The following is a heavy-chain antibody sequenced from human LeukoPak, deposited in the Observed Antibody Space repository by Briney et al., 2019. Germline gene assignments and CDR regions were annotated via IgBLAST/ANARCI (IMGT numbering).Heavy chain of an antibody. Sequence: SETLSLTCHVSGGSISSSNYYWGWIRQPPGKGLEWIGNVYYSGSASFNPSLKSQVTISVDTSKNQFSLKLSSVTAADTAVYYCARAMRITIFKGGFDPWGQGALVTVSS. CDR3: ARAMRITIFKGGFDP. J-gene: IGHJ5*02. D-gene: IGHD3-3*01. CDR2: VYYSGSA. CDR1: GGSISSSNYY. V-gene: IGHV4-39*07.